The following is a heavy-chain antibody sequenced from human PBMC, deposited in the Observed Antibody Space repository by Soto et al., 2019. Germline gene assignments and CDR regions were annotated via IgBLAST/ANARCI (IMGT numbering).Heavy chain of an antibody. CDR3: ARSHNWNYVGLDY. CDR1: GFTFNSYG. D-gene: IGHD1-7*01. V-gene: IGHV3-33*01. J-gene: IGHJ4*02. Sequence: QVQLVESGGGVVQPGRSLRLSCAASGFTFNSYGMHWVRQAPGKGLEWVAVIWYDGSNKYYADSVKGRFTISRDNSKNTLYLHMNSLRADDTAVYYCARSHNWNYVGLDYWGQGTLVTVSS. CDR2: IWYDGSNK.